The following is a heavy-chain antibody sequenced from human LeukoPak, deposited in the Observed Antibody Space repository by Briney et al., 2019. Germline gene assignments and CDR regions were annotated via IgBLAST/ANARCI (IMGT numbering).Heavy chain of an antibody. CDR2: IGGSGGSS. CDR1: GFTFSNYA. D-gene: IGHD3-9*01. V-gene: IGHV3-23*01. Sequence: PGGTLSLSCSASGFTFSNYAMNWVRQAPGKGLERVSAIGGSGGSSYYVDSVKCRVTISRDNAKNSLYLQMNSLRAEDMALYYCAKALSYDILTNDAFDIWGQGTMVTVSS. CDR3: AKALSYDILTNDAFDI. J-gene: IGHJ3*02.